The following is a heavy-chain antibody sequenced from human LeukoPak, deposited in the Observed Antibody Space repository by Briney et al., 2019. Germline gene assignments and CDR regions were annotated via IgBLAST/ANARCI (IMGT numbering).Heavy chain of an antibody. V-gene: IGHV3-23*01. Sequence: GGSLRPSCAASGFTFSSYAMSWVRQAPGKGLEWVAAIGGSGANTYYADSVKGRFSISRDNPKNSLYLQMSSLRAEDTAVYYCAKQSGPQGYWGQGTLVTVSS. CDR3: AKQSGPQGY. CDR2: IGGSGANT. CDR1: GFTFSSYA. J-gene: IGHJ4*02.